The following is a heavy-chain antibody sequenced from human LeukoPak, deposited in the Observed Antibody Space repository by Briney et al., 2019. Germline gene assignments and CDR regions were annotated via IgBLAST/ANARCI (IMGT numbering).Heavy chain of an antibody. CDR2: IYHSGST. D-gene: IGHD1-26*01. Sequence: PSETLSLTCAVSGGSISSGGYSWSWIRQPPGKGLEWIGYIYHSGSTYYNPSLKSRVTISVDRSKNQFSLKLSSVTAADTAVYYCAREPWELLNEVYYFDYWGQGTLVTVSS. J-gene: IGHJ4*02. CDR1: GGSISSGGYS. CDR3: AREPWELLNEVYYFDY. V-gene: IGHV4-30-2*01.